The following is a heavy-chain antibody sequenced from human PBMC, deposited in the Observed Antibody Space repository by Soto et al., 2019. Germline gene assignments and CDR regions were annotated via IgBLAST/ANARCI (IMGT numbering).Heavy chain of an antibody. J-gene: IGHJ4*02. CDR1: GGSISSYY. Sequence: PSETLSLTCTVSGGSISSYYWSWIRQHPGKGLEWIGYIYYSGSTNYNPSLKSRVTISVDTSKNQFSLKLSSVTAADTAVYYCARSLAVAGTFDYWGQGTLVTVSS. V-gene: IGHV4-59*01. D-gene: IGHD6-19*01. CDR2: IYYSGST. CDR3: ARSLAVAGTFDY.